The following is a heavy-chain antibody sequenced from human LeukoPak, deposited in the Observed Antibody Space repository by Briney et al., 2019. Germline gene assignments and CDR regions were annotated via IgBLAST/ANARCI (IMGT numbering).Heavy chain of an antibody. D-gene: IGHD6-13*01. CDR1: GYTFTSYG. J-gene: IGHJ6*02. CDR3: ARDGSRDNSSSWYYYYYYGMDV. CDR2: ISAYNGNT. V-gene: IGHV1-18*01. Sequence: ASVKVSYKASGYTFTSYGISWVRQAPGQGLEWMGWISAYNGNTNYAQKLQGRVTMTTDTSTSTAYMELRSLRSDDTAVYYCARDGSRDNSSSWYYYYYYGMDVWGQGTTVTVSS.